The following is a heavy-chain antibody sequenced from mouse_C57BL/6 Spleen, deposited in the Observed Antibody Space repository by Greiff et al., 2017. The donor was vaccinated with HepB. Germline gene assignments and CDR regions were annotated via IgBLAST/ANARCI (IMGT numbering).Heavy chain of an antibody. CDR3: ARAYYYGSSGNYYAMDY. V-gene: IGHV8-8*01. Sequence: QVTLKESGPGILQPSQTLSLTCSFSGFSLSTFGMGVGWIRQPSGKGLEWLAHIWWDDDKYYNPALKSRLTISKDTSKNQVFLKIAHVDTADTATYYCARAYYYGSSGNYYAMDYWGQGTSVTVSS. D-gene: IGHD1-1*01. CDR1: GFSLSTFGMG. J-gene: IGHJ4*01. CDR2: IWWDDDK.